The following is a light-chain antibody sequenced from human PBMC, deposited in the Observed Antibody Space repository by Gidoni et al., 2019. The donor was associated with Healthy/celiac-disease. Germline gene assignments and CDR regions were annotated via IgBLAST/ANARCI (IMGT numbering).Light chain of an antibody. V-gene: IGKV3-11*01. CDR1: QSVSSY. J-gene: IGKJ3*01. CDR2: DAS. CDR3: QQRSNWPLT. Sequence: EIVLTQSPATLSLSPGEGATLSCRASQSVSSYLAWYQQKPGKAPRLLIYDASNRATGIPARFSGSGSGTDFTLTICSLEPEDFSVYYCQQRSNWPLTFGPGTKVDIK.